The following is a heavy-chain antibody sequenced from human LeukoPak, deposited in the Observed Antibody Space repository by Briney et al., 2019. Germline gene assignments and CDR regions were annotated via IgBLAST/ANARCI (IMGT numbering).Heavy chain of an antibody. CDR2: IYYSGST. V-gene: IGHV4-31*03. CDR1: GGSISSGGYY. D-gene: IGHD6-13*01. J-gene: IGHJ3*02. Sequence: SETLSLTCTVSGGSISSGGYYWSWIRQHPGKGLERIGYIYYSGSTYYNPSLKSRVTISVDTSKNQFSLKLSSVTAADTAVYYCACGRSSSWYRNAFDIWGQGTMVTVSS. CDR3: ACGRSSSWYRNAFDI.